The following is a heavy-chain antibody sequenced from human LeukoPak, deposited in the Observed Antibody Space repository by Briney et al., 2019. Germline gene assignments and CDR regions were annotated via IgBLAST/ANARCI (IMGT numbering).Heavy chain of an antibody. Sequence: PSETLSLTCTLSGDSVTTSSFYWAWIRQPPGKGLECIGTIYYSGITYYHSSLKSRVTISVDTSKNQFSLKLNSVTAADTAVYFCAKSGPAAGRPDAFDIWGQGTMVTVSS. CDR1: GDSVTTSSFY. D-gene: IGHD2-2*01. CDR2: IYYSGIT. V-gene: IGHV4-39*07. J-gene: IGHJ3*02. CDR3: AKSGPAAGRPDAFDI.